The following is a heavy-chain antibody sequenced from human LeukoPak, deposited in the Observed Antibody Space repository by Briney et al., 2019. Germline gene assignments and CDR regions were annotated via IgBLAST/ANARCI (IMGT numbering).Heavy chain of an antibody. D-gene: IGHD3-10*01. CDR1: VDSVSSNIAA. CDR3: AGFAAAKGAFDY. J-gene: IGHJ4*02. Sequence: SQTLSLTSAISVDSVSSNIAAWNWIRQSPSRCLGWLGRTYYRSKWYNDYAVSVRSRITINPDTSKNQFSLQPNSVTPEDTAVYYCAGFAAAKGAFDYWGQGTLVTVSS. V-gene: IGHV6-1*01. CDR2: TYYRSKWYN.